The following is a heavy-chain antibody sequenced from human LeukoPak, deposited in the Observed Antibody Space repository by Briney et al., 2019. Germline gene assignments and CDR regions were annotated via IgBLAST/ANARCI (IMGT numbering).Heavy chain of an antibody. V-gene: IGHV3-23*01. CDR1: GFTFSSYA. CDR3: ARDWTGASSYYYYGMDV. CDR2: ISGSGGST. D-gene: IGHD3/OR15-3a*01. Sequence: PGGSLRLSCAASGFTFSSYAMSWVRQAPGKGLEWVSAISGSGGSTYYADSVKGRFTISRDNSKNTLYLQMNSLRAEDTAVYYCARDWTGASSYYYYGMDVWGQGTTVTVSS. J-gene: IGHJ6*02.